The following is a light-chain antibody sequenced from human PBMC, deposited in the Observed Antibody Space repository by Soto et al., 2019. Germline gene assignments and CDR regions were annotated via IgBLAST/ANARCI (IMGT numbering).Light chain of an antibody. CDR2: GAS. J-gene: IGKJ1*01. V-gene: IGKV3-20*01. CDR3: QQYGYSFRA. CDR1: QSVSSSY. Sequence: EILLTQSPGTLSLSPGERATLSCRASQSVSSSYLSWYQLKPRQAPRLLIYGASSRATGIPDRFSGSGSGTDFTLTISRLEPEDVAVYYCQQYGYSFRAFGQGTKVEL.